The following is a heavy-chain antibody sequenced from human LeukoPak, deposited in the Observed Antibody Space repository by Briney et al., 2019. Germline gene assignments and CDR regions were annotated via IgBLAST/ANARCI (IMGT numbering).Heavy chain of an antibody. D-gene: IGHD3-22*01. J-gene: IGHJ4*02. CDR2: ISAYNGNT. V-gene: IGHV1-18*01. CDR1: GYTFTSYG. CDR3: AREEYYDSSGWFDY. Sequence: GASVKVSCKASGYTFTSYGISWVRQAPGQGLEWMGWISAYNGNTNYAQKLQGRVTMTTDTSTSTAYMELRSLRSEDTAVYYCAREEYYDSSGWFDYWGQGTLVTVSS.